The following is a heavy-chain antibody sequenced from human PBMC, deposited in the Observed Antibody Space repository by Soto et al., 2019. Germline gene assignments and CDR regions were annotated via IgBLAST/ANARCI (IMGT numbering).Heavy chain of an antibody. D-gene: IGHD2-2*01. CDR3: ARGQEEYRLLIAWGYYYYGMDV. Sequence: QVQLQQWGAGLLKPSETLSLTCAVYGGSFSGYYWSWIRQPPGKGLEWIGEINHSGSTNYNPYLKSRVTTPVDTSKNQFPRKLGSVTAADTAVYYCARGQEEYRLLIAWGYYYYGMDVWGQGTTVTVSS. CDR1: GGSFSGYY. V-gene: IGHV4-34*01. J-gene: IGHJ6*02. CDR2: INHSGST.